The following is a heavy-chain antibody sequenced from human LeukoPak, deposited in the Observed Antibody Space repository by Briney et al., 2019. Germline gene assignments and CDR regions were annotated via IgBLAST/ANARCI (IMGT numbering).Heavy chain of an antibody. Sequence: PGGSLRLSCAASGFTFSSYAMHWVRQAPGKGLEWVAVISYDGSNKYYADSVKGRFTISRDNAKNSLYLQMNSLRAEDTAVYYCAELGITTIGGVWGKGTTVTISS. CDR3: AELGITTIGGV. V-gene: IGHV3-30*04. D-gene: IGHD3-10*02. CDR1: GFTFSSYA. CDR2: ISYDGSNK. J-gene: IGHJ6*04.